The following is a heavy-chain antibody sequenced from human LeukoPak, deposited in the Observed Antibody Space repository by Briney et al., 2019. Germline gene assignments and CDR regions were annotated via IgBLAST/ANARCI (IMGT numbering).Heavy chain of an antibody. CDR3: ARKGDIVVVPAAIFVYYYYGMDV. J-gene: IGHJ6*04. D-gene: IGHD2-2*01. CDR2: ISSSSSYI. Sequence: PGGSLRLSCAASGFTFSSYSMNWVRQAPGKGLEWVSSISSSSSYIYYADSVKGRFTISRDNAKNSLYLQMNSLRAEDTAVYYCARKGDIVVVPAAIFVYYYYGMDVWGKGTTVTVSS. CDR1: GFTFSSYS. V-gene: IGHV3-21*01.